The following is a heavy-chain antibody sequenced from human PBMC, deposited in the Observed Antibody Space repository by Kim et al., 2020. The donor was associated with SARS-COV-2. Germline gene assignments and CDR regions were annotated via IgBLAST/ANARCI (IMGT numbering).Heavy chain of an antibody. Sequence: PPRRRRVTISVDTSKNPFSLKRSSVTAADTAVYYCARRGGGVGGRYYFDYWGQGTLVTVSS. D-gene: IGHD1-26*01. CDR3: ARRGGGVGGRYYFDY. V-gene: IGHV4-59*08. J-gene: IGHJ4*02.